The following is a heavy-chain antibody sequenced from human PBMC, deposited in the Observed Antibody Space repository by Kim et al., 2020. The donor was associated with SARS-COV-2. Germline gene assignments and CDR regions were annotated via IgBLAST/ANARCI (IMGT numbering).Heavy chain of an antibody. CDR1: GFTFSSYA. CDR2: ISGSGSST. D-gene: IGHD3-16*01. CDR3: AKGVGGVVGGYYDDFDC. Sequence: GGSLRLSCAASGFTFSSYAMSWVRQAPGKGLEWVSGISGSGSSTYYADSVKGRFTISRDNSKNTLYLQMNSLRADDTAVYYCAKGVGGVVGGYYDDFDCWGQGTMVTVSS. V-gene: IGHV3-23*01. J-gene: IGHJ4*02.